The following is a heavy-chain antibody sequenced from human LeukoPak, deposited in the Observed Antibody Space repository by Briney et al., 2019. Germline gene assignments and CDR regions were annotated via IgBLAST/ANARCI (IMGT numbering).Heavy chain of an antibody. CDR2: TSSSSSTI. J-gene: IGHJ6*02. Sequence: PGGSLRLSCAASGFTFSGYDMSWVRQAPGKGLEWVSYTSSSSSTIYYADSVKSRFTISRDNAKNSLYLQMISMRAEDTAVYYCARLRYYGMDVWGQGTTVXVSS. CDR1: GFTFSGYD. CDR3: ARLRYYGMDV. V-gene: IGHV3-48*04.